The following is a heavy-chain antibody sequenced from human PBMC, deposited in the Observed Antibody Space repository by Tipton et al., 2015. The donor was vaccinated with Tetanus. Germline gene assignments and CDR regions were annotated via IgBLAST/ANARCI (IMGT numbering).Heavy chain of an antibody. CDR2: IPHDGVGP. CDR1: GFTFSSYP. Sequence: SLRLSCAASGFTFSSYPTHWVRQAPGKGLEYVSSIPHDGVGPFYANSVKGRFSISRDNSKNTLFLQMDSLRAEDTAVYYCARDRDGGWSFDDWGQGTLVTVSS. CDR3: ARDRDGGWSFDD. J-gene: IGHJ4*02. V-gene: IGHV3-64*01. D-gene: IGHD6-19*01.